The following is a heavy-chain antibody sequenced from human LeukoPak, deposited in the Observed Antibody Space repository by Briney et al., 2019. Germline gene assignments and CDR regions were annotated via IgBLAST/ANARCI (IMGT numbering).Heavy chain of an antibody. CDR1: AITSYG. Sequence: ASVKVSCKASAITSYGISWVRQAPGQGLEWMGWISAYNGNTNYAQKFQGRATMTTDTSTSTAYMELRSLRSDDTAVYYCARDKEGYYGSGSYYDYWGQGTLVTVSS. CDR3: ARDKEGYYGSGSYYDY. D-gene: IGHD3-10*01. V-gene: IGHV1-18*04. J-gene: IGHJ4*02. CDR2: ISAYNGNT.